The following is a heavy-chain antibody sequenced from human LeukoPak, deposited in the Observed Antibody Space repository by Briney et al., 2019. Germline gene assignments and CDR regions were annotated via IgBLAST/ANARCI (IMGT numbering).Heavy chain of an antibody. CDR1: GGSISSYY. Sequence: SETLFLTCTVSGGSISSYYWSWIRQPPGKLLQRIGYIYYSGSTSYNPSLKSRVTISVDTSKNQISLKLSSVTAAETAVYYCARDLGVMVRAFDIWGQGTMVTVSS. V-gene: IGHV4-59*01. CDR3: ARDLGVMVRAFDI. CDR2: IYYSGST. D-gene: IGHD5-18*01. J-gene: IGHJ3*02.